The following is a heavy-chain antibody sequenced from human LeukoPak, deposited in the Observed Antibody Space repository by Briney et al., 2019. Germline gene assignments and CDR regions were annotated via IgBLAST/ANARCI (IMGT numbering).Heavy chain of an antibody. CDR2: INSDGSST. D-gene: IGHD3-22*01. CDR1: GFTFSSYW. V-gene: IGHV3-74*01. Sequence: GGSLRLSCAASGFTFSSYWMHWVRRAPGKGLVWVSRINSDGSSTSYADSVKGRFTISRDNAKNTLYLQMNSLRAEDTAVYYCAREGYYDSSGSDYWGQGTLVTVSS. CDR3: AREGYYDSSGSDY. J-gene: IGHJ4*02.